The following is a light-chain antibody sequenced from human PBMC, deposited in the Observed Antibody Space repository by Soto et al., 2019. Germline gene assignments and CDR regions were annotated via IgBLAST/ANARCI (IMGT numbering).Light chain of an antibody. CDR2: DVS. CDR1: SSDVGGYNY. CDR3: SSYTSSSTLV. J-gene: IGLJ2*01. V-gene: IGLV2-14*01. Sequence: QSALTQPASVSGSPGHSSTISCTGTSSDVGGYNYVSWYQQHPGKAPKLRIYDVSNRPSGVSNRFSGSKSVNTASLTISGLQAEDDADYYCSSYTSSSTLVFGGGTKLTVL.